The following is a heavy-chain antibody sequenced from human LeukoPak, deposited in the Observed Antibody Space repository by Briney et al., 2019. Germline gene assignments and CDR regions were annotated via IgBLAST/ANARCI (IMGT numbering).Heavy chain of an antibody. CDR1: GFTFSNYE. Sequence: PGGSLRLSCAASGFTFSNYEMNWVRQAPGKGLVWVSRIKSDGSTNYADSVKGRFTISRDNAKNTVSLQMNSLRAEDTGVYFCARAPSEIGGYYPEYFRHWGQGTLVTVSS. CDR3: ARAPSEIGGYYPEYFRH. D-gene: IGHD3-22*01. J-gene: IGHJ1*01. CDR2: IKSDGST. V-gene: IGHV3-74*01.